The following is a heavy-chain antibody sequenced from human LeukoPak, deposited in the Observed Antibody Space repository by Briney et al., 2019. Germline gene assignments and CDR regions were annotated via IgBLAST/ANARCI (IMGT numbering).Heavy chain of an antibody. D-gene: IGHD5-24*01. J-gene: IGHJ5*02. Sequence: GASVKVSWKASGYTFTSYDISWVGQATGQGLEWIGWMNPNSGNTGYAQNFLGRVTFTRNTSISTVYMELTSLTSEDTAIYYCARGADSMATILPNWFDPWGQGTLVTVSS. CDR1: GYTFTSYD. CDR3: ARGADSMATILPNWFDP. CDR2: MNPNSGNT. V-gene: IGHV1-8*01.